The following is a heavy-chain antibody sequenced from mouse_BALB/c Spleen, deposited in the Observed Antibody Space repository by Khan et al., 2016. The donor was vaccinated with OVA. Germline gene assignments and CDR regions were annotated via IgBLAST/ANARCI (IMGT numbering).Heavy chain of an antibody. J-gene: IGHJ3*01. CDR3: AREWGAWFPY. Sequence: VQLQQSGAELARPGASVKLSCKASGYTFTDYNINWVKQRTGQGLEWIGEIYPGSGNTYFNEKFKGKATLTVDKSSSTAYMQLRSLTSEDSAVYVCAREWGAWFPYWGQGTLLTVSA. CDR2: IYPGSGNT. CDR1: GYTFTDYN. V-gene: IGHV1-77*01.